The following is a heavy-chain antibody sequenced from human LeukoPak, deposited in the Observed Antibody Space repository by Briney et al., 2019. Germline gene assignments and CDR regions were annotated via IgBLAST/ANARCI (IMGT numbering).Heavy chain of an antibody. J-gene: IGHJ4*02. D-gene: IGHD3-10*01. CDR2: ISYDGSNK. CDR1: GFTFSSYG. Sequence: GGSLRLSCAASGFTFSSYGMHWVRQAPGKGLEWVAVISYDGSNKYYADSVKGQINISRDNSKNTLYLQMNSLRAEDTAVYYCAKDQVPLLWFGELSPFDYWGQGTLVTVSS. CDR3: AKDQVPLLWFGELSPFDY. V-gene: IGHV3-30*18.